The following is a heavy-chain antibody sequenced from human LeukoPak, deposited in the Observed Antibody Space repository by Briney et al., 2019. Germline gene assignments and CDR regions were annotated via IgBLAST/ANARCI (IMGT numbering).Heavy chain of an antibody. D-gene: IGHD3-22*01. J-gene: IGHJ4*02. V-gene: IGHV3-21*01. CDR1: GFTFSSYS. CDR2: ISSSSSYI. Sequence: GGSLRLSCAASGFTFSSYSMNWVRQAPGKGLEWVSSISSSSSYIYYADSVKGRFTISRDNAKNSLYLQMNSLRAEDTAVYYCAKDSADSSGYYYGGHHFGYWGQGTLVTVSS. CDR3: AKDSADSSGYYYGGHHFGY.